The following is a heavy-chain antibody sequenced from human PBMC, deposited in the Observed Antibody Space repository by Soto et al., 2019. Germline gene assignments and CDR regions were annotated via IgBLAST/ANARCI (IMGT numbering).Heavy chain of an antibody. V-gene: IGHV1-18*04. CDR3: AIYHLELFRFDY. CDR1: DFSFTSHG. CDR2: ISLYNGNT. J-gene: IGHJ4*02. Sequence: QIQLVQSGPEVKKPGASMKVSCKAYDFSFTSHGISWVQQAPGQGLEWMGWISLYNGNTNYAQQFQGRVTMTTDTSTSTAYMELRSLRSDDTDMYFCAIYHLELFRFDYWGQGTLVTVST. D-gene: IGHD2-2*01.